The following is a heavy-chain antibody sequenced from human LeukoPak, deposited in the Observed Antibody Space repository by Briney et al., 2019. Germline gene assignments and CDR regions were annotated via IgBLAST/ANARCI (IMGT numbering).Heavy chain of an antibody. J-gene: IGHJ3*02. D-gene: IGHD1-26*01. Sequence: SETLSLTCTVSGGSVSSYYWSWIRRPPGKGLEWIGYIYYSGSTNYNPSLKSRVTISVDTSKNQFSLKLSSVTAADTAVYYCAREGVGATDDAFDIWGQGTMVTVSS. CDR2: IYYSGST. V-gene: IGHV4-59*02. CDR1: GGSVSSYY. CDR3: AREGVGATDDAFDI.